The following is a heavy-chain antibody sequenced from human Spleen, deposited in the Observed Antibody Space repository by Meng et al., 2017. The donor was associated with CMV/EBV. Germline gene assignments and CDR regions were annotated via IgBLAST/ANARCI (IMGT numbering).Heavy chain of an antibody. CDR3: TKDCTAWSSASCSDF. CDR1: GFTFDDYA. V-gene: IGHV3-9*01. CDR2: ITFRSGII. D-gene: IGHD2-2*01. J-gene: IGHJ4*02. Sequence: GGSLRLSCAASGFTFDDYALHWVRQVPGKGLEWVSGITFRSGIIGYSDSVNGRFTISRDNAKNSLYLQMNSLRPEDTALYYCTKDCTAWSSASCSDFWGRGTLVTAPQ.